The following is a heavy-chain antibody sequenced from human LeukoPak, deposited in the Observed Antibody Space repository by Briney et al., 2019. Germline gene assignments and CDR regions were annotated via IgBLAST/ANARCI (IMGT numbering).Heavy chain of an antibody. CDR1: GFTVSSNY. J-gene: IGHJ4*02. Sequence: GGSLRLSCAASGFTVSSNYMNWVRQAPGKGLEWVGRIKTKTEGGTTDYAAPVKGRFTISRDDSKNTVYLQMNSLKTEDTAVYYCASYGSGSHDYWGQGSLVTVSS. V-gene: IGHV3-15*01. CDR2: IKTKTEGGTT. D-gene: IGHD3-10*01. CDR3: ASYGSGSHDY.